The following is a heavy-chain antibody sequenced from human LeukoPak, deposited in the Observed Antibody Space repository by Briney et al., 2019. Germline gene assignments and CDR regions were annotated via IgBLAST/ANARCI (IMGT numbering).Heavy chain of an antibody. CDR2: IYYSGST. V-gene: IGHV4-31*03. CDR1: GGSINSGGYC. Sequence: SETLSLTCTVSGGSINSGGYCWSWIRQHPGTGLEWIGYIYYSGSTYYNPSLKSRVTISVDTSKNQFSLKLSSVTAADTAVYYCARDDAAGNFDYWGQGTLVTVSS. CDR3: ARDDAAGNFDY. J-gene: IGHJ4*02.